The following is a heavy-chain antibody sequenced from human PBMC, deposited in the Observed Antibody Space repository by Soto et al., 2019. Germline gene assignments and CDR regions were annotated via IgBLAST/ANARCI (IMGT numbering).Heavy chain of an antibody. CDR1: GYSFTNYW. CDR2: IDPSDCYT. V-gene: IGHV5-10-1*01. D-gene: IGHD2-2*02. Sequence: ESLKTSCKGCGYSFTNYWHSGVRQIPGKGLEWMGRIDPSDCYTKDRPSFQGHVTISADKSISTAYLQWSSLKASDTAMYYCARQYCRSTSCYIGWFDPWGQGTLVTVSS. J-gene: IGHJ5*02. CDR3: ARQYCRSTSCYIGWFDP.